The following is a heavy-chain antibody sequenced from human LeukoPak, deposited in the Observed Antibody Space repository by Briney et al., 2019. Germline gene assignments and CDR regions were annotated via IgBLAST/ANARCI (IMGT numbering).Heavy chain of an antibody. CDR2: IKQDGSAT. D-gene: IGHD6-13*01. J-gene: IGHJ5*02. CDR1: GFTFSSYW. Sequence: GGSLSLSCAASGFTFSSYWMSWVRQAPGKGLEWVANIKQDGSATYYVDSVKGRFTISRDNAKNSLYLQMNSLRAEDTAVYYCARGDAAWYSSSSSKRNNWFDPWGQGTLVTVSS. CDR3: ARGDAAWYSSSSSKRNNWFDP. V-gene: IGHV3-7*01.